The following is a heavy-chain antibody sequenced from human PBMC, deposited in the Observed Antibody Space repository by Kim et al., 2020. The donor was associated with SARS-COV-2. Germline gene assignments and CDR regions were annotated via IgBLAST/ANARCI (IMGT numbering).Heavy chain of an antibody. CDR3: ARQPDSSSWLQGYDY. J-gene: IGHJ4*02. V-gene: IGHV5-51*01. CDR1: GYSFTSYW. D-gene: IGHD6-13*01. Sequence: GESLKISCKGSGYSFTSYWIGWVRQMPGKGLEWMGIIYPGDSDTRYSPSFQGQVTISADKSISTGYLQWSSLKASDTAMYYCARQPDSSSWLQGYDYWGQGTLVTVSS. CDR2: IYPGDSDT.